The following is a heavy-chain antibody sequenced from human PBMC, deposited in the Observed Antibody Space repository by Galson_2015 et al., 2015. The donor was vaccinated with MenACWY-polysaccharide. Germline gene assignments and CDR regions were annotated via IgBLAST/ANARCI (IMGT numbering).Heavy chain of an antibody. J-gene: IGHJ6*02. D-gene: IGHD2-2*01. CDR2: LHYSGIA. V-gene: IGHV4-39*07. CDR3: ARSGTSTSWLYYYYGMDV. Sequence: ETLSLTCTVSGDSLTNTNFHWGWIRQPPGKGLEWIGGLHYSGIANYNPSLKSRVTMSLDISKNQFSLKLSSVTAADTAVYHCARSGTSTSWLYYYYGMDVWGQGTTVTVSS. CDR1: GDSLTNTNFH.